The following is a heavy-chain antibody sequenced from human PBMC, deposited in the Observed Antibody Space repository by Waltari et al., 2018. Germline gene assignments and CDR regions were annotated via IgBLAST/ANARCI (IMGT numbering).Heavy chain of an antibody. CDR2: VYYSGTT. CDR1: GGSIRSYY. D-gene: IGHD1-20*01. CDR3: ARIGYKTYGMDV. J-gene: IGHJ6*02. Sequence: QVQLQESGSRLVKPSETLSLTCSVSGGSIRSYYWAWIGQSPGTGLQWIGYVYYSGTTNYSPSLKSRVTMSVDSSRNEISLKMTSVTAADTAVYYCARIGYKTYGMDVWGRGTPVTVSS. V-gene: IGHV4-59*01.